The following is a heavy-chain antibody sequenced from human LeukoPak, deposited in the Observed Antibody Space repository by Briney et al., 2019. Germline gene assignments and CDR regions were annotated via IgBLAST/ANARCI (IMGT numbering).Heavy chain of an antibody. CDR2: VYPGDSDT. CDR3: ARGRDTAMVYSEFDY. V-gene: IGHV5-51*01. J-gene: IGHJ4*02. Sequence: GESLKISCKGSGYSFTSYWIGWVRQMPGKGLEWMGIVYPGDSDTRYSPSFQGQVTISADKSISTAYLQWSSLKASDTAMYYCARGRDTAMVYSEFDYWGQGTLVTVSS. CDR1: GYSFTSYW. D-gene: IGHD5-18*01.